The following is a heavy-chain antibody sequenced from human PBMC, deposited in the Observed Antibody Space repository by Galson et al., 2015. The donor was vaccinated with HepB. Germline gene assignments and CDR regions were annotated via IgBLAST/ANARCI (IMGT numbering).Heavy chain of an antibody. V-gene: IGHV3-21*01. D-gene: IGHD3-16*02. J-gene: IGHJ2*01. CDR1: GFTFSSYS. CDR2: ISSSSSYI. Sequence: SLRLSCAASGFTFSSYSMNWVRQAPGKGLEWVSSISSSSSYIYYADSVKGRFTISRDNAKNSLYLQMNSLRAEDTAVYYCARRRWDDYVWGSYRFNWYFDLWGRGTLVTVSS. CDR3: ARRRWDDYVWGSYRFNWYFDL.